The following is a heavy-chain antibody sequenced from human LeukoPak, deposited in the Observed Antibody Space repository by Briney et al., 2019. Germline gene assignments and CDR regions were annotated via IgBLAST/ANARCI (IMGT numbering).Heavy chain of an antibody. CDR2: INPSGGST. J-gene: IGHJ5*02. V-gene: IGHV1-46*01. Sequence: ASVKVSCKASGYTFTSYYMHWVRQAPGQGLEWMGIINPSGGSTSYAQKFQGRVTMTRDMSTSTVYMELSSLRSEDTAVYYCARSVYTIIAVAEGATNWFDPWGQGTLVTVSS. CDR3: ARSVYTIIAVAEGATNWFDP. CDR1: GYTFTSYY. D-gene: IGHD6-19*01.